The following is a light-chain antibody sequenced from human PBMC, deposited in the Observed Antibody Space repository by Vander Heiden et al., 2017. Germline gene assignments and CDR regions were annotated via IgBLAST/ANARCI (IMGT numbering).Light chain of an antibody. CDR1: QSISSY. CDR2: AAS. Sequence: DIQMTQSPSSLSASVGDRVTITCRASQSISSYLNWYQQKPGKAPKLLIYAASSLQSGVPSRFSGSGYGTDFTLTISSLQPEDFAPYYCQQSDSTPRRTFGQGTKVEIK. V-gene: IGKV1-39*01. CDR3: QQSDSTPRRT. J-gene: IGKJ1*01.